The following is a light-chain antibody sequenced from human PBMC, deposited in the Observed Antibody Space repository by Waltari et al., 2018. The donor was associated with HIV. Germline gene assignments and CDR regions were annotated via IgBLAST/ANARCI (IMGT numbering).Light chain of an antibody. CDR3: AAWDDSLKGV. Sequence: QSVLPQPRSASGTPGQWVTLPCSGSSLTIGSNPVHWYQQLPRPAPKLLMYSNNQRPAGGPDRSSGSKSGTSASRGISGLQSEDEGDYYCAAWDDSLKGVFGGGTKLTVL. CDR2: SNN. CDR1: SLTIGSNP. J-gene: IGLJ3*02. V-gene: IGLV1-44*01.